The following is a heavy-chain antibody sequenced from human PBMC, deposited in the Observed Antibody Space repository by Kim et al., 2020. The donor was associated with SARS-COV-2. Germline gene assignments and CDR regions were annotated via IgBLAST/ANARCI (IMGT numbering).Heavy chain of an antibody. D-gene: IGHD1-26*01. CDR3: ARDPDSGSYRAGASDI. CDR1: GFTFSDFY. V-gene: IGHV3-11*04. J-gene: IGHJ3*02. CDR2: IHKSGYNS. Sequence: GGSLRLSCAASGFTFSDFYMAWIRRAPGKGLECLSYIHKSGYNSYYADSVKGRFTISRDNANNLLYLQMNGLRAEDTAVYYCARDPDSGSYRAGASDI.